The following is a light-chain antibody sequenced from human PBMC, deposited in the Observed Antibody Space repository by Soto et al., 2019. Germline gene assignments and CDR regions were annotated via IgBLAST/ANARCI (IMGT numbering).Light chain of an antibody. CDR2: GAS. CDR3: QQRHMWTIT. Sequence: IVMTQSPATLSVSPGERATLSCRASQSVSSNLAWYQQKPGQAPTLLLYGASSRAAGITDRFCGSGSGTDVILTISRLEPEEFVVYYCQQRHMWTITFGQGTRLEIK. V-gene: IGKV3D-20*02. CDR1: QSVSSN. J-gene: IGKJ5*01.